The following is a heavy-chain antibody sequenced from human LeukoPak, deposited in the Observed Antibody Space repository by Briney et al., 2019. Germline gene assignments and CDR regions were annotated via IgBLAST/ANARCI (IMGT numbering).Heavy chain of an antibody. D-gene: IGHD2-15*01. J-gene: IGHJ4*02. Sequence: GGSLRLSCAASGFTFSSYWMHWVRQAPGKGLVWVSRINTDGNSTTYADSVKGRFTISRDNAKNTLYLQMNSLRAEDTAVYYCARESYCSGGSCGRYFDYWGQGTLVTVSS. CDR2: INTDGNST. CDR1: GFTFSSYW. CDR3: ARESYCSGGSCGRYFDY. V-gene: IGHV3-74*01.